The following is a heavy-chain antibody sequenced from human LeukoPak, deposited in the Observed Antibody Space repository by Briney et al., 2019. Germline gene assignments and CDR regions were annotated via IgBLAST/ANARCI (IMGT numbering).Heavy chain of an antibody. V-gene: IGHV4-59*11. D-gene: IGHD3-3*01. Sequence: SETLSLTCTVSGGSISSHYWSWIRQPPGKGLEWIGQIYHSGTTNYNTSLKSRVTISVDTSKNQFSLKLTSVTAADTAVYYCARAYDDDYYYYMDVWGKGTTVTVSS. CDR3: ARAYDDDYYYYMDV. CDR2: IYHSGTT. CDR1: GGSISSHY. J-gene: IGHJ6*03.